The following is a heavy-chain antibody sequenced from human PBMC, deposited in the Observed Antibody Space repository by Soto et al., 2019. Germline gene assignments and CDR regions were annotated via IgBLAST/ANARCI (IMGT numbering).Heavy chain of an antibody. V-gene: IGHV1-8*01. CDR1: GYTFTSYD. J-gene: IGHJ6*02. Sequence: ASVKVSCKASGYTFTSYDINWVRQATGQGLEWMGWMNPNSGNTGYAQRFQGRVTMTRNTSISTAYMELSSLRSEDTAVYYCARGRYCTNGVCQYYCGMDVWGQGTTVTVSS. CDR2: MNPNSGNT. CDR3: ARGRYCTNGVCQYYCGMDV. D-gene: IGHD2-8*01.